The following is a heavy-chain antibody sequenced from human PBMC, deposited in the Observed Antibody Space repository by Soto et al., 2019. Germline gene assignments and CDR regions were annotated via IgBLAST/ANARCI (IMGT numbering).Heavy chain of an antibody. J-gene: IGHJ4*02. CDR1: GGSISSYY. CDR3: ARRIYDSSGYYYVDY. Sequence: SETLSLTCTVSGGSISSYYWSWIRQPPGKGLEWIGYIYYSGSTNYNPSLKSRVTISVDTSKNQFSLKLRSVTAADTAVYYCARRIYDSSGYYYVDYWGQGTLVTVSS. D-gene: IGHD3-22*01. V-gene: IGHV4-59*08. CDR2: IYYSGST.